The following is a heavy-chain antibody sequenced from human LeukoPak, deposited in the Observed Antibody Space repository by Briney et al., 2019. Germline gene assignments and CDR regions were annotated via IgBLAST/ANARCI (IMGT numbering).Heavy chain of an antibody. CDR1: GGSIGSSSYY. CDR2: IYYSGST. J-gene: IGHJ4*02. Sequence: PSQTLSLTCTVSGGSIGSSSYYWGWIRQPPGRGLEWIGYIYYSGSTNYNPSLKSRVTISIDTSKNQFSLKLSSVTAADTAVYYCARQEYDYVWGSYRPFDYWGQGTLVTVSS. V-gene: IGHV4-61*05. D-gene: IGHD3-16*02. CDR3: ARQEYDYVWGSYRPFDY.